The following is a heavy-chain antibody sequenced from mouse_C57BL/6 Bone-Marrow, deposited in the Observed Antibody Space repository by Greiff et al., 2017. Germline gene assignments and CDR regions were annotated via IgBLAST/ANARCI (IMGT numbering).Heavy chain of an antibody. Sequence: QVQLQQPGAELVKPGASVKLSCKASGYTFTSYWMQWVKQRPGQGLEWIGEIDPSDSYTNYNQKFKGKATLTVDTSSSTAYMQLSSLTSEDSAVYYCAREDITTVVADYYAMDYWGQGTSVTVSS. CDR3: AREDITTVVADYYAMDY. CDR2: IDPSDSYT. D-gene: IGHD1-1*01. CDR1: GYTFTSYW. J-gene: IGHJ4*01. V-gene: IGHV1-50*01.